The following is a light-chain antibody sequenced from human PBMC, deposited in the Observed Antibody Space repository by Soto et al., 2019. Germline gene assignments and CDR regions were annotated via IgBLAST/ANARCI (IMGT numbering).Light chain of an antibody. CDR1: QSISIY. Sequence: DIQMTQSPSTLSSSVGDRFTITFRASQSISIYLAWYQQKPGKAPKLLIYEASSLESGVPSRFSGSGSGTEFTLTISSLQPDDFATYYCQQYNSYPWTFGQGTKVDIK. CDR3: QQYNSYPWT. V-gene: IGKV1-5*03. J-gene: IGKJ1*01. CDR2: EAS.